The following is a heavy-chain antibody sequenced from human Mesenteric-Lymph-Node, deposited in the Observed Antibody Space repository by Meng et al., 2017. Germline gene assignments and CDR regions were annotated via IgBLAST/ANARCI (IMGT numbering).Heavy chain of an antibody. CDR3: AKHSLLRWFDWFFDV. CDR2: ITGSGDVK. Sequence: GESLKISCAASGFTFSSYAMSWVRQAPGKGLEWVSAITGSGDVKHYADPVKGRFTISRDNSKNTLFLQMNSLRAEDTAIYYCAKHSLLRWFDWFFDVWGRGTLVTVSS. CDR1: GFTFSSYA. D-gene: IGHD3-10*01. J-gene: IGHJ2*01. V-gene: IGHV3-23*01.